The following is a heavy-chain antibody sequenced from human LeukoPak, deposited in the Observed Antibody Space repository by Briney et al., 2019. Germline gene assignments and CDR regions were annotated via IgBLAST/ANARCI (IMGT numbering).Heavy chain of an antibody. CDR3: ARPQSSSSWYNWFDP. CDR2: INPNSGGT. J-gene: IGHJ5*02. D-gene: IGHD6-13*01. V-gene: IGHV1-2*06. Sequence: ASVKVSCKASGYTFTGYYMHWVRQAPGQRLEWMGRINPNSGGTNYAQKFQGRVTMTRDTSISTAYMELSRLRSDDTAVYYCARPQSSSSWYNWFDPWGQGTLVTVSS. CDR1: GYTFTGYY.